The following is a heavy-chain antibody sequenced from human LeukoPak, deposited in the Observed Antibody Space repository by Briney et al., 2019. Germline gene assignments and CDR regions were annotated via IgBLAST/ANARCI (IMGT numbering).Heavy chain of an antibody. V-gene: IGHV3-23*01. CDR2: ISGSGGST. J-gene: IGHJ4*02. Sequence: GGSPRLSCAASGLTFSSYAMSWVRQAPGKGLEWVSAISGSGGSTYYADSVKGRFTISRDNSKNTLYLQMNSLRAEDTAVYYCAKTQGGRSIVVVVAAVYDYWGQGTLVTVSS. CDR3: AKTQGGRSIVVVVAAVYDY. CDR1: GLTFSSYA. D-gene: IGHD2-15*01.